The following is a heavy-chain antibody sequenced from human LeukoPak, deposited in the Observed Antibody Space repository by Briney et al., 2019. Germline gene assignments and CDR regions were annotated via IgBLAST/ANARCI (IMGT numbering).Heavy chain of an antibody. CDR1: GLTFSTYF. V-gene: IGHV3-74*01. CDR2: IGSDGSSA. Sequence: GGSLRLSCVVSGLTFSTYFIHWVRQGPGKGLVWVSRIGSDGSSASSADSVKGRFTISRDKAKNTVLLQMYSLRAEDTAIYYCALRSESDDPDALDIWGQGTMVTVSS. J-gene: IGHJ3*02. CDR3: ALRSESDDPDALDI. D-gene: IGHD1-1*01.